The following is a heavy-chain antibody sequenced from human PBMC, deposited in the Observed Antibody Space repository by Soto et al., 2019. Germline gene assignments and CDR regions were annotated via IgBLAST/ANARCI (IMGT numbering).Heavy chain of an antibody. J-gene: IGHJ4*02. V-gene: IGHV3-21*01. CDR2: ISSSSSYI. CDR3: SRAQDSSSWIDY. CDR1: GFTFSSYS. Sequence: GGSLRLSCAASGFTFSSYSMNWVRQAPGKGLEWVSSISSSSSYIYYADSVKGRFTISRDNAKNSLYLQMNSLRAEDTAVYHCSRAQDSSSWIDYWGQGTLVTVSS. D-gene: IGHD6-13*01.